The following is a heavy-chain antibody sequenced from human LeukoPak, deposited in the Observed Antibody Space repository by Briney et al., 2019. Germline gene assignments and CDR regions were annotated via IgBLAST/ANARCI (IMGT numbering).Heavy chain of an antibody. J-gene: IGHJ4*02. Sequence: GGSLRLSCAASGFTFSSYWMSWVRQAPGKGLEWVANIKQDGSEKYYVDSVKGRFTISRDNAKNSLYLQMNSLRAEDTAVYYRARDAGYCSGGSCSDLFDYWGQGTLVTVSS. V-gene: IGHV3-7*01. CDR2: IKQDGSEK. CDR3: ARDAGYCSGGSCSDLFDY. CDR1: GFTFSSYW. D-gene: IGHD2-15*01.